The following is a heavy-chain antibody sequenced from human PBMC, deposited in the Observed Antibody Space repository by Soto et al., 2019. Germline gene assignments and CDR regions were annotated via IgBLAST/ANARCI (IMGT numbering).Heavy chain of an antibody. CDR2: IIPMFGIP. CDR1: GGTFSTDA. V-gene: IGHV1-69*13. CDR3: ARRIVATPYGMDV. Sequence: ASVKVSCKASGGTFSTDAITWVRQAPGQGLEWMGGIIPMFGIPNYAQEFQGRVTITADESRSTAYMELNTLKSEDTAVYYCARRIVATPYGMDVWGQGTTVTXSS. D-gene: IGHD5-12*01. J-gene: IGHJ6*02.